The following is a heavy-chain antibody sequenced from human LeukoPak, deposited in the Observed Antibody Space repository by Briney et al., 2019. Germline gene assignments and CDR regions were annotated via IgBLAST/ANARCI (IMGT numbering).Heavy chain of an antibody. Sequence: TPSETLSLTCTVSGGSISSYYWSWLRQPPGKGLEWIGYIYYSGSTNYNPSLKSRVTISVDTSKNQFSLKLSSVTAADTAVYYCARDQLGRAMADYWGQGTLVTVSS. J-gene: IGHJ4*02. D-gene: IGHD1-1*01. V-gene: IGHV4-59*01. CDR1: GGSISSYY. CDR2: IYYSGST. CDR3: ARDQLGRAMADY.